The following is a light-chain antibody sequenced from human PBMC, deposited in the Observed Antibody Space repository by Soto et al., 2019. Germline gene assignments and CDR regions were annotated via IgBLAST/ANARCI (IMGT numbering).Light chain of an antibody. CDR3: SSYTSTSSNSV. Sequence: QSVLTQPASVSGSPGQSITISCTGSSSDVGGYNYVSWYQQHPGKAPQLMIYEVSNRPSGVSNRFSGSKSGNTASLTISGLQTEDEADYYCSSYTSTSSNSVFGGGTKVTVL. CDR1: SSDVGGYNY. V-gene: IGLV2-14*01. J-gene: IGLJ1*01. CDR2: EVS.